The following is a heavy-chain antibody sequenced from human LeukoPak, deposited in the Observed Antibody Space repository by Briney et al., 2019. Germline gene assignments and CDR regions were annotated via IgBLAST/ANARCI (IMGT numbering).Heavy chain of an antibody. Sequence: SETLSLTCTVSGGSISTSNYYWGWIRQPPGKGLEWIGTIYYSGTTYYNPSLQSRVTMSVDTSKNHFSLKLYSVTAADTAVYYCATLSPSPDIVVVPAAIDFRGQGTLVTVSS. V-gene: IGHV4-39*02. CDR1: GGSISTSNYY. CDR3: ATLSPSPDIVVVPAAIDF. J-gene: IGHJ4*02. CDR2: IYYSGTT. D-gene: IGHD2-2*01.